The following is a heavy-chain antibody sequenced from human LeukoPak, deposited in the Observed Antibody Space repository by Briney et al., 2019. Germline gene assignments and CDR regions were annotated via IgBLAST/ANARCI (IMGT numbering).Heavy chain of an antibody. CDR1: GFTFSSYA. D-gene: IGHD3-22*01. Sequence: PGGSLRLSCAASGFTFSSYAMSWVRQAPGKGLVWVSAISGSGGSTYYADSVKGRFTISRDNSKNTLYLQMNSLRAEDTAVYYCAKARRDYYDSSGYLDYWGQGTLVTVSS. CDR3: AKARRDYYDSSGYLDY. CDR2: ISGSGGST. J-gene: IGHJ4*02. V-gene: IGHV3-23*01.